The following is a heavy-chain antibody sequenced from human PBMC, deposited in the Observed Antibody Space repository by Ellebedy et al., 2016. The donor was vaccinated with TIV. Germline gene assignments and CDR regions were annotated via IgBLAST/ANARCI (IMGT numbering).Heavy chain of an antibody. D-gene: IGHD4-11*01. Sequence: PGGSLRLSCAASGFTFSSYAMSWVRQAPGKGLEWVSIISGSGTNTYYADSVKGRFTISRDNSRNTLYLQMNSLRAEDTAVYYCATVGDHNNYPFYFAYWGQGALVTVSS. J-gene: IGHJ4*02. CDR1: GFTFSSYA. CDR2: ISGSGTNT. V-gene: IGHV3-23*01. CDR3: ATVGDHNNYPFYFAY.